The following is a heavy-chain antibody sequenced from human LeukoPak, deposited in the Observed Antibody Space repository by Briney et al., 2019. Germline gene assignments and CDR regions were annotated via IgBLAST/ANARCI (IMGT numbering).Heavy chain of an antibody. CDR1: GGSISSSSYY. CDR3: ARHGAVAGLFDY. D-gene: IGHD6-19*01. V-gene: IGHV4-39*01. CDR2: IYYSGST. Sequence: PSETLSLTCTVSGGSISSSSYYWGWIRQPPGKGLEWIGSIYYSGSTYYNPSLKSRVTISVDTSKNQFSLKLSSVTAADTAVYYCARHGAVAGLFDYWGQGTLVTVSS. J-gene: IGHJ4*02.